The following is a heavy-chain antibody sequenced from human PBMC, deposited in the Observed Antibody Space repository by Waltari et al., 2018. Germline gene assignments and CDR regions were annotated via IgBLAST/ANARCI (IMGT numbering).Heavy chain of an antibody. CDR1: GYSFTSYW. D-gene: IGHD6-13*01. V-gene: IGHV5-51*01. J-gene: IGHJ4*02. CDR3: ARLKIAASHADYYFDY. Sequence: EVQLVQSGAEVKKPGESLKISCKGSGYSFTSYWLGWVRQMPGKGLEWMGIIYPGDSDTRYSPSFQGQVTISADKSISTAYLQWSSLKASDTAMYYCARLKIAASHADYYFDYWGQGTLVTVSS. CDR2: IYPGDSDT.